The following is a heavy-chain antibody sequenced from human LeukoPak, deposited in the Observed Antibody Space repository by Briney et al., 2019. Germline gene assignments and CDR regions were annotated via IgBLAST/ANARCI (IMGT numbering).Heavy chain of an antibody. Sequence: SETLSLTCTVSGGSISSGGYYWSWIRQHPGKGLEWIGYIYYSGSTYYNPSLKSRVTISVDTSKNQFSLKLSSVTAADTAVYYCARGWNCKWFDPWGQGTLVTVSS. V-gene: IGHV4-31*03. CDR2: IYYSGST. J-gene: IGHJ5*02. D-gene: IGHD1-7*01. CDR1: GGSISSGGYY. CDR3: ARGWNCKWFDP.